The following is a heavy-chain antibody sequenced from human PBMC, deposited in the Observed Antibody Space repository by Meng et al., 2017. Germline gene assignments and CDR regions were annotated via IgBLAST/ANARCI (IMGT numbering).Heavy chain of an antibody. CDR1: GFTFSDYY. V-gene: IGHV3-11*01. CDR3: AREWNGGIQLWSTRDAFDI. CDR2: ISSSGSTI. J-gene: IGHJ3*02. D-gene: IGHD5-18*01. Sequence: GESLKISCAASGFTFSDYYMSWIRQAPGKGLEWVSYISSSGSTIYYADSVKGRFTISRDNAKSSLYLQMNSLRAEDTAVYYCAREWNGGIQLWSTRDAFDIWGQGTMVTVSS.